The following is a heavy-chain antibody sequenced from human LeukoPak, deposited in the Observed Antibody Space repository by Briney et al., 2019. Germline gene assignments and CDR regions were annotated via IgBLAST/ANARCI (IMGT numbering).Heavy chain of an antibody. CDR3: VRRQALRGRYRAFDP. CDR2: IIPMFGAA. CDR1: GGTFNNYA. J-gene: IGHJ5*02. Sequence: SVKVSCKASGGTFNNYAVSWVRQAPGQGLEWLGGIIPMFGAAKYAQKFQGRVTVTTDEGTTTAYMELISLRSEDTAVYYCVRRQALRGRYRAFDPWGQGTLVTVTS. D-gene: IGHD2-2*02. V-gene: IGHV1-69*05.